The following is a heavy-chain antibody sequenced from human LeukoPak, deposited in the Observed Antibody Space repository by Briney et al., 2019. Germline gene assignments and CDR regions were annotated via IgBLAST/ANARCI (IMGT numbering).Heavy chain of an antibody. D-gene: IGHD2-2*02. J-gene: IGHJ6*02. CDR1: GGTFSSYA. Sequence: GASVKVSCKASGGTFSSYAISWVRQAPGQGLEWMGRIIPILGIANYAQKFQGRVTITADKSTSTAYMELSSLRSEDTAVYYCARGDLGYCSSTSCYMWDYYYYGMDVWGQGTTVTVSS. CDR3: ARGDLGYCSSTSCYMWDYYYYGMDV. V-gene: IGHV1-69*04. CDR2: IIPILGIA.